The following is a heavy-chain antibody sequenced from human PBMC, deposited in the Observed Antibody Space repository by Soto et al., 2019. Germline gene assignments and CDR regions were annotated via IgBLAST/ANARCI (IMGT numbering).Heavy chain of an antibody. V-gene: IGHV1-2*04. CDR3: ARDLLKGYFRYGKDV. Sequence: ASVKVSCKASGYTFTGYYMHWVRQAPGQGLEWMGWINPNSGGTNYAQKFQGWVTMTRDTSISTAYMELSRLRSDDTAVYSCARDLLKGYFRYGKDVCGQGPTGTGS. CDR1: GYTFTGYY. CDR2: INPNSGGT. D-gene: IGHD1-26*01. J-gene: IGHJ6*02.